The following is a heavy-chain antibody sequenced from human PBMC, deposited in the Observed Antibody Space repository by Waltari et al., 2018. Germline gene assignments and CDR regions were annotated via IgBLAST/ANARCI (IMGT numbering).Heavy chain of an antibody. CDR1: GFTFGDYA. V-gene: IGHV3-49*03. Sequence: EVQVVESGGDLVQPGRSLRLSCTTSGFTFGDYAMNWFRQAPGKGLEWVGSVTTEAYGETTEYAASVKGRFIISRDDSKSVAYLQMNSLKTEDTAVYYCSISYCTSTSCSLRPFDNWGQGARVTVAS. CDR3: SISYCTSTSCSLRPFDN. CDR2: VTTEAYGETT. J-gene: IGHJ4*02. D-gene: IGHD2-2*01.